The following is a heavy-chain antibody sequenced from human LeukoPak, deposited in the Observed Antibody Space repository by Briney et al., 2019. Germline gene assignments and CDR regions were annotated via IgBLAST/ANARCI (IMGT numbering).Heavy chain of an antibody. CDR1: GYTFTSYG. D-gene: IGHD3-16*02. J-gene: IGHJ3*01. Sequence: GASVKVSCKASGYTFTSYGISWVRQAPGQGLEWMGWISAYNGNTNYAQKLQGRVTMTTDTSTSTAYMELRSLRSDDTAVYYCARDSITFGGAIVTLWGQGTMVTVSS. CDR2: ISAYNGNT. V-gene: IGHV1-18*04. CDR3: ARDSITFGGAIVTL.